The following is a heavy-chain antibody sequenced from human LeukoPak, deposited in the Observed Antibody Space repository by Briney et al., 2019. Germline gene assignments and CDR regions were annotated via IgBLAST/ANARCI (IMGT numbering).Heavy chain of an antibody. J-gene: IGHJ5*02. Sequence: GGSLRLSCAASGFTFSSYSMNWVRQAPGKGLEWVSSISSSSSYIYYADSVKGRFTISRDNAKNSLYLQMNSLRAEDTAVYYCARSTRGVDGSGSYPRWFDPWGQGTLVTVSS. D-gene: IGHD3-10*01. V-gene: IGHV3-21*01. CDR2: ISSSSSYI. CDR1: GFTFSSYS. CDR3: ARSTRGVDGSGSYPRWFDP.